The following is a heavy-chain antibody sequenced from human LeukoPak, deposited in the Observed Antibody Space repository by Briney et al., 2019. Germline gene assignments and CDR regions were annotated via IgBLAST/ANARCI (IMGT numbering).Heavy chain of an antibody. J-gene: IGHJ4*02. CDR1: GGSISSGGYS. CDR2: IYRSGST. CDR3: ARGSSLGGSPVLD. D-gene: IGHD1-26*01. Sequence: PSQTLSLTCAVSGGSISSGGYSWSWIRQPPGKGLEWIGYIYRSGSTYYNPSLKSRVTISVDRSKNQFSLKLSSVTAADTAVYYCARGSSLGGSPVLDWGQGTLVTVSS. V-gene: IGHV4-30-2*01.